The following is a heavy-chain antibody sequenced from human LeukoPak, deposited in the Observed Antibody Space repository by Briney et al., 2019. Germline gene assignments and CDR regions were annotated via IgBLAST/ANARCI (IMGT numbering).Heavy chain of an antibody. CDR1: GYTFTGYY. CDR3: ARDVRVMVYAGLNWFDP. D-gene: IGHD2-8*01. V-gene: IGHV1-2*02. J-gene: IGHJ5*02. CDR2: INPNSGGT. Sequence: ASVKVSCKASGYTFTGYYMHWVRQAPGQGLEWMGWINPNSGGTNYAQKFQGRATMTRDTSISTAYMELSRLRSDDTAVYYCARDVRVMVYAGLNWFDPWGQGTLVTVSS.